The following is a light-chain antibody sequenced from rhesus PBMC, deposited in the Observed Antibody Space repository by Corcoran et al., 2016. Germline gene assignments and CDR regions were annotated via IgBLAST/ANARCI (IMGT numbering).Light chain of an antibody. CDR2: EVS. CDR1: SSDIGGYNY. Sequence: QAALTQPRSVSGSPGQSVTISCTGTSSDIGGYNYVSWYQQHPGTAPKLMIYEVSKRPSGVSDRFSGSKSGNTASLTISGLQAEDEADYYCCSCAGSYTIVFGSGTKLTVL. J-gene: IGLJ6*01. CDR3: CSCAGSYTIV. V-gene: IGLV2-32*01.